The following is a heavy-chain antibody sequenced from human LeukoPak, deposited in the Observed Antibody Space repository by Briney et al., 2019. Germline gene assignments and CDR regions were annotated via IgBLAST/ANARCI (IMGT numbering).Heavy chain of an antibody. CDR1: GGTFSSYA. CDR3: ARVQYCSSTSCPRNAFDI. J-gene: IGHJ3*02. V-gene: IGHV1-69*01. Sequence: GASVKVSCKASGGTFSSYAISWVRQAPGQGLEWMGGIIPIFGTANYAQKFQGRVTITADESTSTAYMELSSLRSEDTAVYYCARVQYCSSTSCPRNAFDIWGQGTMVTVSS. CDR2: IIPIFGTA. D-gene: IGHD2-2*01.